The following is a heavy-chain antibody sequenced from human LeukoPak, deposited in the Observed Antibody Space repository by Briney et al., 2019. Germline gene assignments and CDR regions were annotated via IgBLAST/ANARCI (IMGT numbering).Heavy chain of an antibody. CDR3: ARDPVPAAARHFDY. V-gene: IGHV3-30-3*01. CDR1: GFTFSTYA. J-gene: IGHJ4*01. D-gene: IGHD2-2*01. Sequence: PGRSLRLSCAASGFTFSTYAMHWVRQAPGKGLEWVAVTSSDGTVKYYPDSVKGRFTISRDNSKNTLYLQVNSLRPEDTGVYYCARDPVPAAARHFDYWGQGTLVSVCS. CDR2: TSSDGTVK.